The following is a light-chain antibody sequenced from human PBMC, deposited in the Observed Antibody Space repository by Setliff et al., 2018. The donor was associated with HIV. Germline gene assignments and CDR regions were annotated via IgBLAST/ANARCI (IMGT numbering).Light chain of an antibody. CDR1: SSDVGGYSH. CDR2: EVS. Sequence: QSALTQPASVSGSPGQSITISCTGTSSDVGGYSHVSWYQQHPGKAPKLIIYEVSNRPSGVSIRFSGSKSGNTASLTISGLQAEDEADYYCSSYAVTNTLPFGTGTKGTVL. V-gene: IGLV2-14*01. CDR3: SSYAVTNTLP. J-gene: IGLJ1*01.